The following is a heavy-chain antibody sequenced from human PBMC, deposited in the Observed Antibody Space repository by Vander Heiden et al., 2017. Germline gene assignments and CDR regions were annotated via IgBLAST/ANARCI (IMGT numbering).Heavy chain of an antibody. J-gene: IGHJ4*02. CDR1: GFTFSGSA. D-gene: IGHD4-17*01. V-gene: IGHV3-73*02. CDR3: TRLWRTDGDNEDY. Sequence: EVQLVESGGGLVQPGGSLTLSCAASGFTFSGSAMHWVRQASWKGLEWVGRIRSKANSYATAYATSVKGRFTISRDDSKSTAYLQMNSLKTEDTAVYYCTRLWRTDGDNEDYWGQGTLVTVSS. CDR2: IRSKANSYAT.